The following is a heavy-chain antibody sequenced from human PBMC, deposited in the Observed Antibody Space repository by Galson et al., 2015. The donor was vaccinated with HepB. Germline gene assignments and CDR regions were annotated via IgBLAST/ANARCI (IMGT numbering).Heavy chain of an antibody. J-gene: IGHJ4*02. CDR2: IHSGGVT. Sequence: ETLSLTCNVSGDSITNYYWSWIRQPAGKGLEWIGRIHSGGVTNYNPSLKSRVAMSVDVSRNQISLKLSSVTAADTAIYFCARRDSSAWYFDLWGQGTRVTVSS. D-gene: IGHD3-22*01. CDR1: GDSITNYY. V-gene: IGHV4-4*07. CDR3: ARRDSSAWYFDL.